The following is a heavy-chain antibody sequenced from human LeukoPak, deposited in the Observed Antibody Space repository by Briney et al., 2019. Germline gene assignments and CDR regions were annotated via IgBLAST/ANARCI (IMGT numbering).Heavy chain of an antibody. CDR3: AREYDWGESTIIQGIDY. V-gene: IGHV1-2*06. CDR1: GYTFTGYH. Sequence: ASVKVSCKASGYTFTGYHMHWVRQAPGQGLEWMGRINPNSGGTNYAQKFQGRVTMTRDTSISTAYMELSRLRSDDTAVYYCAREYDWGESTIIQGIDYWGQGTLVTVSS. J-gene: IGHJ4*02. D-gene: IGHD7-27*01. CDR2: INPNSGGT.